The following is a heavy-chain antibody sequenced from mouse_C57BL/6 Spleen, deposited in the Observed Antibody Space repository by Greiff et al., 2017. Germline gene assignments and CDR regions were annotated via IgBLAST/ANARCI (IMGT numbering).Heavy chain of an antibody. D-gene: IGHD2-1*01. CDR2: IHPSDSDT. J-gene: IGHJ4*01. CDR1: GYTFTSYW. Sequence: QVQLKQSGAELVKPGASVKVSCKASGYTFTSYWMHWVKQRPGQGLEWIGRIHPSDSDTNYNQKFKGKATLTVDKSSSTANMQLSSLTSEDSAVYDCAISEGADYGNYDAMDYWGQGTSVTVSS. V-gene: IGHV1-74*01. CDR3: AISEGADYGNYDAMDY.